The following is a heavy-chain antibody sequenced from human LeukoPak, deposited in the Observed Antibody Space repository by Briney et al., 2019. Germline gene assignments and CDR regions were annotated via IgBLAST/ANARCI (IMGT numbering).Heavy chain of an antibody. D-gene: IGHD1-26*01. V-gene: IGHV4-59*08. Sequence: SETLSLTCTVSGGSIRSYYWSWIRRPPGKGLEWIGYLFYSGSTNYNPSLKSRVTTSVDTSKNQFSVEVISVTAADTAVYYCARQSGTYIDHWGQGILVTVSS. CDR2: LFYSGST. CDR1: GGSIRSYY. J-gene: IGHJ4*02. CDR3: ARQSGTYIDH.